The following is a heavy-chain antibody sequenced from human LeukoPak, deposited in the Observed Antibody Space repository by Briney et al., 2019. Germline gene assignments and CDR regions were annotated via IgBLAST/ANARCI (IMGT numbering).Heavy chain of an antibody. V-gene: IGHV3-64*01. Sequence: GGSLRLSCAASGFTVSSNYMSWVRQAPGKGLEYVSAISSNGGSTYYANSVKGRFTISRDNSKNTLYLQMGSLRAEDMAVYYCAREGGSYDFDYWGQGTLVTVSS. CDR1: GFTVSSNY. CDR3: AREGGSYDFDY. CDR2: ISSNGGST. D-gene: IGHD1-26*01. J-gene: IGHJ4*02.